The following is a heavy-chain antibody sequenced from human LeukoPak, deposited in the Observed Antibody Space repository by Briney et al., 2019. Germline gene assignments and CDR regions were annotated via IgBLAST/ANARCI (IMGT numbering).Heavy chain of an antibody. V-gene: IGHV4-61*02. J-gene: IGHJ5*02. CDR2: IYTSGST. CDR3: ARDFGYYGSGSRGFVFDP. D-gene: IGHD3-10*01. Sequence: KSSQTLSLTCTVSGGSISSGSYYWSWIRQPAGKGLEWIGRIYTSGSTNYNPSLKSRVTISADTSKNQFSLKLSSVTAADTAVYYCARDFGYYGSGSRGFVFDPWGQGTLVTVSS. CDR1: GGSISSGSYY.